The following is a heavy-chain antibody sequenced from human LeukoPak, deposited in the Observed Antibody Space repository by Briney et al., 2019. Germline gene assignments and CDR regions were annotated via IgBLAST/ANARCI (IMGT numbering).Heavy chain of an antibody. CDR1: EFTFSALG. J-gene: IGHJ4*02. V-gene: IGHV3-33*01. CDR3: ARGPNSRYYFDY. CDR2: IWYNGSRK. Sequence: GRSLRLSCTASEFTFSALGMHWVRQAPGKGLEWVAVIWYNGSRKYYADSVKGRFTISRDNSKNTLYLQMNSLRAEDTAVYYCARGPNSRYYFDYWGQGTLVTVSS. D-gene: IGHD2/OR15-2a*01.